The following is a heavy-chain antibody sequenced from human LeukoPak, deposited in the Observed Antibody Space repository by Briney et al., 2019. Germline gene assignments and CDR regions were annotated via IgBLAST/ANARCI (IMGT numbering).Heavy chain of an antibody. CDR3: ARRQLELRGGFDY. CDR2: IYPGDSDT. V-gene: IGHV5-51*01. CDR1: GYSFSSYW. Sequence: GESLKISCEGSGYSFSSYWIGWVRQMPGKGLEWMGIIYPGDSDTRYSPTFQGQVTISVDKSISTAYLQWSSLKASDTAMYYCARRQLELRGGFDYWGQGTLVTVSS. D-gene: IGHD1-7*01. J-gene: IGHJ4*02.